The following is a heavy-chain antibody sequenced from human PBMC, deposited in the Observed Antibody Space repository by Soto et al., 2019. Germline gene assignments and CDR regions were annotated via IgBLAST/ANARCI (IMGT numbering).Heavy chain of an antibody. J-gene: IGHJ5*02. CDR2: INHSGST. Sequence: QVQLQQWGARLLKPSETLSLTCAVYGGSFSGYFWSWIGQPPGKGVEWIGEINHSGSTNYNPSLRNQLTLSLDTSXNXXXXXXXXXXXXXXXXXXXXRSXISGYGSGSHYRQHTEPFDPWGQGTLVTVSS. V-gene: IGHV4-34*01. CDR1: GGSFSGYF. CDR3: XRSXISGYGSGSHYRQHTEPFDP. D-gene: IGHD3-10*01.